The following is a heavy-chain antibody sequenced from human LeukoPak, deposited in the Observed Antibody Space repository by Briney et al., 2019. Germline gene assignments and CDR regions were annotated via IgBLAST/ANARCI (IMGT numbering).Heavy chain of an antibody. Sequence: SETLSLTCTVSGGSISSGSYYWSWIRQPAGKGLEWIGRIYTSGSTNYNPSLKSRVTISVDTSKNQFSLKLSSVTAADTAVYYCARDRYRYDSSGYWRFDPWGQGTLVTVSS. CDR2: IYTSGST. V-gene: IGHV4-61*02. CDR3: ARDRYRYDSSGYWRFDP. D-gene: IGHD3-22*01. CDR1: GGSISSGSYY. J-gene: IGHJ5*02.